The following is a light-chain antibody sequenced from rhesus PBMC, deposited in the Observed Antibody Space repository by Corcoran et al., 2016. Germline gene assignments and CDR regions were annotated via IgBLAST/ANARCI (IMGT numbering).Light chain of an antibody. CDR3: QQFKNYLALT. CDR2: SAS. J-gene: IGKJ4*01. Sequence: DIQMTQSPSSLSASVGDRVTITCRASQSISNYLNWYQQEPGKAPKLLIYSASSLQSRVPSRFSGSGSGTEFTLTISSLQPEDFATYYCQQFKNYLALTFGGGTKVGIK. V-gene: IGKV1-41*01. CDR1: QSISNY.